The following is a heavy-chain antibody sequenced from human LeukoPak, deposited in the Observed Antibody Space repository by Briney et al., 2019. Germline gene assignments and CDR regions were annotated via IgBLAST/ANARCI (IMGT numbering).Heavy chain of an antibody. CDR3: AGGAFDL. CDR1: GVSFSGYY. Sequence: SETLSLTCAVYGVSFSGYYRSWIRQPPGKGLEWIGEINHSGSTNYNPSLKSRVTISVDTSKNHFSLKLSSVTAADTAVYYCAGGAFDLRGRGALVTVSS. CDR2: INHSGST. J-gene: IGHJ2*01. V-gene: IGHV4-34*01.